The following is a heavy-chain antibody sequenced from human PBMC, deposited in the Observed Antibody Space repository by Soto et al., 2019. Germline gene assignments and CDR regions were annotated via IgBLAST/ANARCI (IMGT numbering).Heavy chain of an antibody. V-gene: IGHV6-1*01. J-gene: IGHJ5*02. CDR1: GDSVSSNTAS. D-gene: IGHD5-12*01. CDR3: AKGDNLGPKTGYAFDP. CDR2: TYFRSKWYN. Sequence: SQTLSLTCAISGDSVSSNTASWNWIRQSPSRGLEWLGRTYFRSKWYNDYAVSVRSRIIINPDTSNNQFSLQLNSVTPEDTAVYFCAKGDNLGPKTGYAFDPWGQGIMVTVSA.